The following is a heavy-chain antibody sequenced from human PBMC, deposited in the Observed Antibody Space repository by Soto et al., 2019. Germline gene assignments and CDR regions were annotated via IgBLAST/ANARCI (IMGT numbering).Heavy chain of an antibody. Sequence: EVQLLESGGGLVQPGGSLRLSCAASGFTFSSYAMSWVRQAPGNGLEWVSAISGSGGSTYYADSVKGRFTISRDNSKNTLYLQMNSLRAEDTAGYYCAKVIAAAGTGYWFDPWGQGTLVTVSS. CDR3: AKVIAAAGTGYWFDP. D-gene: IGHD6-13*01. J-gene: IGHJ5*02. V-gene: IGHV3-23*01. CDR1: GFTFSSYA. CDR2: ISGSGGST.